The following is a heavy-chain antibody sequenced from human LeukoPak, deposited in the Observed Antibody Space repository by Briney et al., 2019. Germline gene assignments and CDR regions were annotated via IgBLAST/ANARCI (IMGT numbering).Heavy chain of an antibody. D-gene: IGHD2-2*01. CDR3: ARGPYCSSTSCHRPTRVFDY. V-gene: IGHV3-74*01. J-gene: IGHJ4*02. Sequence: GGSLRLSCTTSGITFTNYWMHWVRQAPGKGLEEVSHIGFDGSYKTYADSVKGRFTICRDNNKNSLYMQMNSLRGDDTAVYYCARGPYCSSTSCHRPTRVFDYWGQGTLVTVSS. CDR1: GITFTNYW. CDR2: IGFDGSYK.